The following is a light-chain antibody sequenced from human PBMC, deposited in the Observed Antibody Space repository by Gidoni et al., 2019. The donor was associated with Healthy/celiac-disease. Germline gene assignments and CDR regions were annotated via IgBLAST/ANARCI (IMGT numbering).Light chain of an antibody. CDR2: EVS. J-gene: IGLJ2*01. CDR3: SSYTSSSTLV. Sequence: SVLTQPAPVSGSPGQSITISCTGTSSDVGGYNYVSWYQQHPGKAPKLMIYEVSNRPSGVSNRFSGSKSGNTASLTISGLQAEDEADYYCSSYTSSSTLVFGGGTKLTVL. V-gene: IGLV2-14*01. CDR1: SSDVGGYNY.